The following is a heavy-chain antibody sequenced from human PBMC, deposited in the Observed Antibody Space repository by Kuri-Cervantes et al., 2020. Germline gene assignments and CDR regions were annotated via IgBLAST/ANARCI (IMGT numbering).Heavy chain of an antibody. D-gene: IGHD3-3*01. CDR3: ARGYDFWSGSGNMDV. Sequence: GGSLRLSCAASGFTFSSYSMNWVRQAPGKGLEWVSFIGSGSGTTTYYADSVKGRFTISRDNAKNSLYLQMNSLRAEDTAVYYCARGYDFWSGSGNMDVWGKGTTVTVSS. CDR2: IGSGSGTTT. J-gene: IGHJ6*03. CDR1: GFTFSSYS. V-gene: IGHV3-48*01.